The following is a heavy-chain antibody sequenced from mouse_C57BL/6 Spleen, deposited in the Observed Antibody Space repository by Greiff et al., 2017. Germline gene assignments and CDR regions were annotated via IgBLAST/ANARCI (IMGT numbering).Heavy chain of an antibody. D-gene: IGHD1-1*01. V-gene: IGHV1-54*01. J-gene: IGHJ2*01. CDR3: ARGGVVGGY. CDR2: INPGSGGT. Sequence: QVQLQQSGAELVRPGTSVKVSCKASGYAFTNYLIEWVKQRPGQGLEWIGVINPGSGGTNYNEKFKGKATLTADISSSPAYMQLSSLTSEDAAVYFCARGGVVGGYWGQGTTLTVSS. CDR1: GYAFTNYL.